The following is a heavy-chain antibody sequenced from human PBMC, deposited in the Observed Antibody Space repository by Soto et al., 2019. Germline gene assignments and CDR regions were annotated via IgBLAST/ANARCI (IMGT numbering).Heavy chain of an antibody. CDR1: GYTFTSYY. D-gene: IGHD4-17*01. J-gene: IGHJ6*02. CDR2: INPSGGST. CDR3: ARDPMTTVPDYYYGMDV. V-gene: IGHV1-46*01. Sequence: GASVKVSCKASGYTFTSYYMHWVRQAPGQGLEWMGIINPSGGSTSYAQKFQGRVTMTRDTSTSTVYMGLSSLRSEDTAVYYCARDPMTTVPDYYYGMDVWGQGTTVTVS.